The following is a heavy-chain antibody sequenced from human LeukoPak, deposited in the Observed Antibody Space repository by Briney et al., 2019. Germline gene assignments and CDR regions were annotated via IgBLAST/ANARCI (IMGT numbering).Heavy chain of an antibody. Sequence: ESGPALVKPTQTLTLTCAFSGFSLTSSGVSMSWIRQPPGKALEWLARIDWDDDKYYTTSLKTRLTISKDTSKNQVVLRVANKDRVDTGTYCCARMVGWGSDWYGNFDSWVQGTLVSV. D-gene: IGHD6-13*01. CDR2: IDWDDDK. CDR1: GFSLTSSGVS. CDR3: ARMVGWGSDWYGNFDS. V-gene: IGHV2-70*11. J-gene: IGHJ4*02.